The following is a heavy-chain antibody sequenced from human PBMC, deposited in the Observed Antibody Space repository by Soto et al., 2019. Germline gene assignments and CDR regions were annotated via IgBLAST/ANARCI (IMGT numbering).Heavy chain of an antibody. CDR1: GFTFSSYG. CDR3: AKGSVLRVVEAPLAILGGVDV. J-gene: IGHJ6*02. V-gene: IGHV3-33*06. D-gene: IGHD2-8*01. Sequence: GGSLRLSCVASGFTFSSYGMHWVRQAPGKGLEWVAVMSYDGSHEYYADSVKGRFTISRDNSKTILYLQMNSLRLEDTAVYYCAKGSVLRVVEAPLAILGGVDVWGQGAMVTVSS. CDR2: MSYDGSHE.